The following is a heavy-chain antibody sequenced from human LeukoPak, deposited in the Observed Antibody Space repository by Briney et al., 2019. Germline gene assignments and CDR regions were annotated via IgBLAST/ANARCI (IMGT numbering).Heavy chain of an antibody. D-gene: IGHD1-26*01. J-gene: IGHJ4*02. Sequence: GRSLRLSCAASGFTFSSYAMHWVRQAPGKGLEWVGRIRNKANSYTTEYAASVKGRFTISRDDSKKSLYLQMNSLKCEDTAVYYCAREWDSGSYYLGYFDYWGQGTLVTVSS. V-gene: IGHV3-72*01. CDR2: IRNKANSYTT. CDR1: GFTFSSYA. CDR3: AREWDSGSYYLGYFDY.